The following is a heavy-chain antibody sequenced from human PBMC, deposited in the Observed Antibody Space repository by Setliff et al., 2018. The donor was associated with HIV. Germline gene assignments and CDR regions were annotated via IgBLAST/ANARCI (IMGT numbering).Heavy chain of an antibody. CDR3: ARHGVIWERLRPLLYFDS. CDR1: AGSLLSGYY. D-gene: IGHD5-12*01. V-gene: IGHV4-34*01. J-gene: IGHJ4*02. Sequence: SETLSLTCDVYAGSLLSGYYWSWIRQSPGRGLEWIGEINDSGSANYNPSLKSRVTISVDTSKNQFSLKVSSVTAADTAVYYCARHGVIWERLRPLLYFDSWGQGTLVTVS. CDR2: INDSGSA.